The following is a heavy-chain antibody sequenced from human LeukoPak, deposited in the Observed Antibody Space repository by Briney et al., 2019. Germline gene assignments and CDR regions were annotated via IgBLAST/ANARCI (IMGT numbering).Heavy chain of an antibody. CDR2: IYYSGST. CDR1: GGSISRYY. Sequence: SETLSLTCTVSGGSISRYYWSWIRQPPGKGLEWIGYIYYSGSTYYNPSLRSRVTISVDTSKNQFSLKLSSVTAADTAVYYCARVEYSSTLNWFDPWGQGTLVTVSS. D-gene: IGHD6-13*01. V-gene: IGHV4-59*08. CDR3: ARVEYSSTLNWFDP. J-gene: IGHJ5*02.